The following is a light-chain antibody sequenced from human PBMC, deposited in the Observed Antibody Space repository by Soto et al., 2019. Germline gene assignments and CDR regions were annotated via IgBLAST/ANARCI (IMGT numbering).Light chain of an antibody. V-gene: IGLV4-69*01. CDR2: LNDDGSH. CDR1: SGHSTYA. CDR3: QTWGTGIHVV. Sequence: QSVLTQSPSASASLGASVKLTCTLSSGHSTYAIAWHQQQPEKGPRYLMKLNDDGSHTKGDGIPDRFSGSSSGAERYLTISNLQSEDEAEYYCQTWGTGIHVVFGGGTQLTVL. J-gene: IGLJ2*01.